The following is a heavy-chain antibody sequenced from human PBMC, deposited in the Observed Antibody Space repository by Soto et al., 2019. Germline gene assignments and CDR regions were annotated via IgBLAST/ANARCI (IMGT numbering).Heavy chain of an antibody. CDR3: ARGSSIAARPSDYFDY. J-gene: IGHJ4*02. V-gene: IGHV3-33*01. CDR2: IWYDGNNK. CDR1: GFTFSSYG. Sequence: GGSLRLSCAASGFTFSSYGMHWVRQAPGKGLEWVAVIWYDGNNKYYADSVKGRFTISRDNSKNTLYLQMNSLRAEDTAVYYCARGSSIAARPSDYFDYWGQGTLVTVS. D-gene: IGHD6-6*01.